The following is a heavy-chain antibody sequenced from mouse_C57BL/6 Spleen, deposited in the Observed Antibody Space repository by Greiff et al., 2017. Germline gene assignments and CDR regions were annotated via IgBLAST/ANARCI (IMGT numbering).Heavy chain of an antibody. V-gene: IGHV1-53*01. CDR1: GYTFTSYW. Sequence: QVHVKQPGTELVKPGASVKLSCKASGYTFTSYWMHWVKQRPGQGLEWIGNINPSNGGTNYNEKFKSKATLTVDKSSSTAYMQLSSLTSEDSAVYYCARRAEFLLLYFDVWGTGTTVTVSS. CDR2: INPSNGGT. D-gene: IGHD1-1*01. J-gene: IGHJ1*03. CDR3: ARRAEFLLLYFDV.